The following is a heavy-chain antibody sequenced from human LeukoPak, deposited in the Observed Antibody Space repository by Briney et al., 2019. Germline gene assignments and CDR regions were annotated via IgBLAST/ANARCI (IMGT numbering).Heavy chain of an antibody. CDR3: AKVMGSSWYHPVPDQFDY. CDR1: EFIFSDYA. V-gene: IGHV3-23*01. J-gene: IGHJ4*02. Sequence: PGGSLRLSCAASEFIFSDYAMNWVRQAPGKGLEWVSTINYSGDTTYYADSVKGRFTISRDNSKNTLYLQMNSLRAEDTAVYYCAKVMGSSWYHPVPDQFDYWGQGTLVTVSS. CDR2: INYSGDTT. D-gene: IGHD6-13*01.